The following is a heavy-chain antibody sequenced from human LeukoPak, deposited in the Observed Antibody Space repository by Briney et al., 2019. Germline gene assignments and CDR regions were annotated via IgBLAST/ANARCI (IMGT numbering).Heavy chain of an antibody. V-gene: IGHV4-39*07. CDR3: ARFIDEIDNWFDP. Sequence: SETLSLTCTASGGSISSSSYYWGWIRQPPGKGLEWIGSMYYSGSTYYNPSLKSRVTISVDTSKSQFSLKLSSVTAADTAVYYCARFIDEIDNWFDPWGQGTLVTVSS. CDR1: GGSISSSSYY. J-gene: IGHJ5*02. CDR2: MYYSGST. D-gene: IGHD3-16*02.